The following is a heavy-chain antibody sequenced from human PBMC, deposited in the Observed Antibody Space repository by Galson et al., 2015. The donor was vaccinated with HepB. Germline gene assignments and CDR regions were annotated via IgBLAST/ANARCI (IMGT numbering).Heavy chain of an antibody. V-gene: IGHV3-30-3*01. CDR2: ISYDGSNK. CDR1: GFTFSSYA. J-gene: IGHJ4*02. Sequence: SLRLSCAASGFTFSSYAMHWVRQAPGKGLEWVAVISYDGSNKYYADSVKGRFTISRDNSKNTLYLQMNSLRAEDTAVYYCARDLIAVADTMFDYWGQGTLVTVSS. D-gene: IGHD6-19*01. CDR3: ARDLIAVADTMFDY.